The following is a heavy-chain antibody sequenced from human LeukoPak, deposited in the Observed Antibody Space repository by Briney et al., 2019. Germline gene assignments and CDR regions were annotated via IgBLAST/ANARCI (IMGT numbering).Heavy chain of an antibody. CDR1: GGSIFTYY. D-gene: IGHD3-22*01. CDR3: ARIFDRDV. CDR2: IHTGGST. V-gene: IGHV4-4*07. Sequence: SETLSLTCSISGGSIFTYYWSWVRQLAGKGLEWIGRIHTGGSTNYSPSLKSRVTMSLDTSKNQFSLKLASVTAADTAVYYCARIFDRDVWGQGTMVTVSS. J-gene: IGHJ3*01.